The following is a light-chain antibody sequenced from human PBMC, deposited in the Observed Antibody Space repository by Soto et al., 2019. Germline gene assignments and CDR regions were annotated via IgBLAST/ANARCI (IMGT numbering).Light chain of an antibody. V-gene: IGLV1-44*01. CDR3: SVWDDRLNGVV. J-gene: IGLJ3*02. CDR2: LND. CDR1: SSNIGINT. Sequence: QSVLTQPPSASGTPGQRVTISCSGSSSNIGINTVNWYQQFPGTAPKVLIYLNDQRPSGVPDRFSGSKSGTSASLAISGLQSEDEADYCSVWDDRLNGVVFGGGTKVTVL.